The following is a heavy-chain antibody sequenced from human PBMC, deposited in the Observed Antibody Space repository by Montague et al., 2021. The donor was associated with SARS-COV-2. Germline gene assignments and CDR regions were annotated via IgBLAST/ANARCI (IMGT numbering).Heavy chain of an antibody. D-gene: IGHD6-13*01. V-gene: IGHV4-39*07. CDR2: IYYSGGT. J-gene: IGHJ6*02. CDR1: GDSISSSSYY. CDR3: ARVGRQHLVRLSGMDV. Sequence: SETLSLTCTVSGDSISSSSYYWGWIRPPPGKGLEWIGSIYYSGGTYYNPSLKSRVTISVDTSKNQFSLKLSSVTAADTAEYFCARVGRQHLVRLSGMDVWGQGTTVTVSS.